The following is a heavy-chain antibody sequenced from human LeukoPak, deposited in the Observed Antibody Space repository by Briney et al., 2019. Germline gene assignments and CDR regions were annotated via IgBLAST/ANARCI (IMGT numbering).Heavy chain of an antibody. CDR2: LYYSGNT. CDR1: GGSLSSYY. D-gene: IGHD6-19*01. V-gene: IGHV4-59*08. J-gene: IGHJ3*02. CDR3: ARFRIAVAGMVAFDI. Sequence: SETLSLTCTVSGGSLSSYYWSWVRQPPGKGLEWIGYLYYSGNTNYNPSLKSRVTISVDASKNQFSLKLSSVTAADTAVYYCARFRIAVAGMVAFDIWGQGTMVTVSS.